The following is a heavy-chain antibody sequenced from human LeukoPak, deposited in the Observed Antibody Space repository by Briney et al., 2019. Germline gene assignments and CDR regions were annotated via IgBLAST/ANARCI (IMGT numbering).Heavy chain of an antibody. D-gene: IGHD3-3*01. CDR2: IRGRSDTT. V-gene: IGHV3-48*01. CDR3: ARTYDFGVGPPGAAFDN. CDR1: GFTFTMFS. Sequence: PGGSLRLSCAASGFTFTMFSMNWLRQAPGKGLEWISFIRGRSDTTYYADSVQGRFAISRDNAEDSVYLQMNSLRVEDTAVYYCARTYDFGVGPPGAAFDNWGQGTLVTVSS. J-gene: IGHJ3*02.